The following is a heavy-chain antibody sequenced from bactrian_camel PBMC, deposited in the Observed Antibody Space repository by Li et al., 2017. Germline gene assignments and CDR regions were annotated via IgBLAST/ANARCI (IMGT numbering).Heavy chain of an antibody. CDR3: AASIIVLQPASRLRRRPYNH. J-gene: IGHJ4*01. D-gene: IGHD2*01. CDR1: GLTFEGGN. Sequence: VQLVESGGGAVQTGGSLRLTCTAVGLTFEGGNQGWYRETPGNEFELVSSIAPDGSRWYADSVQGRFTISQDNDKSTLFLQMNGLKPEDTAMYYCAASIIVLQPASRLRRRPYNHWGQGTQVTVS. CDR2: IAPDGSR. V-gene: IGHV3S55*01.